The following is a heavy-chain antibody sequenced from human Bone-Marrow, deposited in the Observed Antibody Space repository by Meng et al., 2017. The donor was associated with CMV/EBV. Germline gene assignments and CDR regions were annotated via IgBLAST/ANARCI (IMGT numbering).Heavy chain of an antibody. CDR2: IKQDGSEK. Sequence: GGSLRLSCAASGFTFSSYWMSWVRQAPGKGLEWVANIKQDGSEKYYVDSVKGRFTISRDNARKLLFLQMNSLRAEDTAVYYCAKDLNYDSSRYSDAFDIWGRGTMVTVSS. J-gene: IGHJ3*02. CDR3: AKDLNYDSSRYSDAFDI. CDR1: GFTFSSYW. D-gene: IGHD3-22*01. V-gene: IGHV3-7*04.